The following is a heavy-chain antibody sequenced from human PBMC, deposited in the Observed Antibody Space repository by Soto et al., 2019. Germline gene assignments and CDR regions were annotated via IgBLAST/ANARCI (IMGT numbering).Heavy chain of an antibody. V-gene: IGHV4-39*01. CDR3: ASTVYCSGGSCQYDTLHGFDP. Sequence: SETLSLTCTVSGGSISSSSYYWGWIRQPPGKGLEWIGSIYYSGSTYYNPSLKSRITMSVDTSKNQFSLKLSSVTAADTAVYYCASTVYCSGGSCQYDTLHGFDPWGQGTLVTVSS. D-gene: IGHD2-15*01. J-gene: IGHJ5*02. CDR2: IYYSGST. CDR1: GGSISSSSYY.